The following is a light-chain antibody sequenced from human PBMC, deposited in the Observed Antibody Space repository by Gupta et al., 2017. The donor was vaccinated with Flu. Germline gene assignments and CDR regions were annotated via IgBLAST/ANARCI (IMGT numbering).Light chain of an antibody. CDR1: KLGDKY. V-gene: IGLV3-1*01. CDR3: QAWDSYTAV. Sequence: SYELTQPPSVSVSPGQTASITCSGDKLGDKYACWYQQKPGHSPVLVIYQDSKRPSGIPERFSGSNSGNTATLTISGTQAMDEADYYCQAWDSYTAVFGGGTKLTVL. J-gene: IGLJ3*02. CDR2: QDS.